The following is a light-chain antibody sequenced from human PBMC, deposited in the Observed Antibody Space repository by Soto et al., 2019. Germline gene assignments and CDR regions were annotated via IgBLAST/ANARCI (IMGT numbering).Light chain of an antibody. CDR2: EAS. Sequence: QSALTQPPSVSGSPGQSVTISCTGTSSDVGSYNRVSWYQQPPGTAPKLMIYEASNRPSGVPDRFSGSKSGNTASLTISGLQAEDEADYYCSSYTSSSTDVFGTGTKVTVL. CDR3: SSYTSSSTDV. CDR1: SSDVGSYNR. J-gene: IGLJ1*01. V-gene: IGLV2-18*02.